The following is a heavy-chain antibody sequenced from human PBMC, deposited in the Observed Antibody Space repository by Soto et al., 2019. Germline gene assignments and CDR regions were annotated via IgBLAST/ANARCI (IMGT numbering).Heavy chain of an antibody. J-gene: IGHJ4*02. CDR2: INHSGST. D-gene: IGHD3-3*01. CDR1: GGSFSGYY. V-gene: IGHV4-34*01. CDR3: ARGSGDFWSGYSLYFDY. Sequence: ASETLSLTCAVYGGSFSGYYWSWIRQPPGKGLEWIGEINHSGSTNYNPSLKSRVTISVDTSKNQSSLKLSSVTAADTAVYYCARGSGDFWSGYSLYFDYWGQGTLVTVSS.